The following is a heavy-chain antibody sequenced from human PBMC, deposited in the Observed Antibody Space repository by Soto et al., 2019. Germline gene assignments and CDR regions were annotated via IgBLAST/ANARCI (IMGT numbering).Heavy chain of an antibody. CDR2: INPNSGGT. D-gene: IGHD6-6*01. Sequence: GASVKVSCKASGYTFTGYYMHWVRQAPGQGLEWMGWINPNSGGTNYAQKFQGRVTMTRDTSISTAYMELSRLRSDDTAVYYCAXFEYSSSSFYYYYGMDVWGQGTTVTVSS. J-gene: IGHJ6*02. V-gene: IGHV1-2*02. CDR1: GYTFTGYY. CDR3: AXFEYSSSSFYYYYGMDV.